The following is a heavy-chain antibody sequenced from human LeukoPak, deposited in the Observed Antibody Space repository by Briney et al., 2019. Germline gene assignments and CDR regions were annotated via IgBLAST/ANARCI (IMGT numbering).Heavy chain of an antibody. V-gene: IGHV4-39*07. CDR2: IYYSGST. Sequence: SETLSLTCTVSGGSISSSGYYWGWIRQPPGKGLEWIGSIYYSGSTYYNPSLKSRVTISLDTSKNQFSLKLSSVTAADTAVYYCARGKYSYAYFGAYYFDYWGQGTLVTVSS. CDR1: GGSISSSGYY. J-gene: IGHJ4*02. D-gene: IGHD5-18*01. CDR3: ARGKYSYAYFGAYYFDY.